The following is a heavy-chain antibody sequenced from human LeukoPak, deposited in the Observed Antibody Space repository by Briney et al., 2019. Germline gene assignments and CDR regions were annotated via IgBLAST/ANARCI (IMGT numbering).Heavy chain of an antibody. Sequence: SETLSLTCTVSGGSISSYYWSWIRQPPGKGLEWIGYIYYSGSTNYNPSLKSRVTISVDTSKNQFSLKLSSVTAADTVVYYCARGVVSHYYYYYYMDVWGKGTTVTVSS. J-gene: IGHJ6*03. CDR2: IYYSGST. CDR1: GGSISSYY. D-gene: IGHD3-3*01. V-gene: IGHV4-59*01. CDR3: ARGVVSHYYYYYYMDV.